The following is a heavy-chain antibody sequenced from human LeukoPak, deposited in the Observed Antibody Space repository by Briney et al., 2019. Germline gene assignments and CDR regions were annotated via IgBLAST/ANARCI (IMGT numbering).Heavy chain of an antibody. CDR3: ARHDLIYAFDI. CDR2: INHSGGT. J-gene: IGHJ3*02. CDR1: GGSFSGYY. D-gene: IGHD2-21*01. Sequence: SETLSLTCAVYGGSFSGYYWSWIRQPPGKGLEWIGEINHSGGTNYNPSLKSRVTISVDTSKNQFSLKLSSVTAADTAVYYCARHDLIYAFDIWGQGTMVTVSS. V-gene: IGHV4-34*01.